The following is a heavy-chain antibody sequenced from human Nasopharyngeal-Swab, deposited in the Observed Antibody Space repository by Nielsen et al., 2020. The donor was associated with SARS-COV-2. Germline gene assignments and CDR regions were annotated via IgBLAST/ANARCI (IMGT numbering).Heavy chain of an antibody. CDR1: GYSFTSYW. CDR2: IYPGDSDT. J-gene: IGHJ5*02. CDR3: ASLPNPYQGWFDP. V-gene: IGHV5-51*01. D-gene: IGHD2-2*01. Sequence: GGSLRLSCKGSGYSFTSYWIGWVRQMPGKGLEWMGIIYPGDSDTRYSPSFQGQVTISADKSIGTAYLQWSSLKASDTAMYYCASLPNPYQGWFDPWGQGTLVTVSS.